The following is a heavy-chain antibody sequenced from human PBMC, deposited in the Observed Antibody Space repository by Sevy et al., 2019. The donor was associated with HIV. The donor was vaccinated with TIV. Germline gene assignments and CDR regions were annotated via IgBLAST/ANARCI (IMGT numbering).Heavy chain of an antibody. J-gene: IGHJ6*02. D-gene: IGHD2-15*01. V-gene: IGHV3-30*02. CDR3: AKEAGVVPRDYYYGMDV. Sequence: GGSLRLSCAASGFTFSSYGMHWVRQAPGKGLEWVAFIRYDGSNKYYADSVKGRFTISRDNSKNTLYLQMNSLRAEDTAVYYCAKEAGVVPRDYYYGMDVWGQGTMVTVSS. CDR2: IRYDGSNK. CDR1: GFTFSSYG.